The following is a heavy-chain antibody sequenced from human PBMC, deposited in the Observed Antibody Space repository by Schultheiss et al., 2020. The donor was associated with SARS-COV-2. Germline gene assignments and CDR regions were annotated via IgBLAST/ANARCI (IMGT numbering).Heavy chain of an antibody. Sequence: GGSLRLSCAASGFTFSSYSMNWVRQAPVKGLEWVSSISSSSSYIYYADSVKGRFTISRDNAKNSLYLQMNSLRAEDTAVYYCARDLSVSPTGAYFFDYWGQGTLVTVSS. D-gene: IGHD1-26*01. J-gene: IGHJ4*02. CDR2: ISSSSSYI. V-gene: IGHV3-21*01. CDR1: GFTFSSYS. CDR3: ARDLSVSPTGAYFFDY.